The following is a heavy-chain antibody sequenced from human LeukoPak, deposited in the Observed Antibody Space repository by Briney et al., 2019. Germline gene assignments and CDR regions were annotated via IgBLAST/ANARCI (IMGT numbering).Heavy chain of an antibody. CDR2: IIPIFGTA. J-gene: IGHJ6*02. Sequence: SVKVSCKASGGTFSSYAISWVRQAPGQGLEWMGGIIPIFGTANYAQKFQGRVTITADESTSTAYMELSSLRSEDTAVYYCARHPDIVVVPAARYYYYGMDVWGQGTTVTVSS. CDR3: ARHPDIVVVPAARYYYYGMDV. CDR1: GGTFSSYA. V-gene: IGHV1-69*01. D-gene: IGHD2-2*01.